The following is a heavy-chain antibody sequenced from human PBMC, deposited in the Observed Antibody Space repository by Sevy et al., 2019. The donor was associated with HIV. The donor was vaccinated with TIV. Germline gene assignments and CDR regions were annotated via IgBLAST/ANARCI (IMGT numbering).Heavy chain of an antibody. CDR3: ARALAVHTRVFDL. CDR2: IYYTGTT. Sequence: SETLSLTCSVSGGSISSYFWSWIRQPPGKGLEWIGYIYYTGTTNYNPSLRSRVTISLDTSKKHFSLNLTSVTAADTAVYYCARALAVHTRVFDLWGQGTLVTVSS. J-gene: IGHJ4*02. CDR1: GGSISSYF. D-gene: IGHD6-19*01. V-gene: IGHV4-59*01.